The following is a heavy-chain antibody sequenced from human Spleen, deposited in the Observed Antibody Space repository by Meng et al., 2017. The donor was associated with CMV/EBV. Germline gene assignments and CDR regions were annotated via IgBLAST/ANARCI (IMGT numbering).Heavy chain of an antibody. CDR3: AKDQPDYGDYRPDY. D-gene: IGHD4-17*01. J-gene: IGHJ4*02. CDR1: GFTVSSNY. Sequence: GESLKISCAASGFTVSSNYMSWVRQAPGKGLEWVSVIYSGGSTYYADSVKGRFTISRDNFKNTLYLQMNSLRAEDTAVYYCAKDQPDYGDYRPDYWGQGTLVTVSS. V-gene: IGHV3-53*01. CDR2: IYSGGST.